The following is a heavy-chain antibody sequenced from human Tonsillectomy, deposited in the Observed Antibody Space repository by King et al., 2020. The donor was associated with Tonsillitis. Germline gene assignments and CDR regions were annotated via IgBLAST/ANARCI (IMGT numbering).Heavy chain of an antibody. CDR2: IYYSGST. V-gene: IGHV4-39*01. J-gene: IGHJ5*02. CDR1: GGSISSSSYY. D-gene: IGHD3-3*01. CDR3: AGRGDYDFWSGYSGGFDP. Sequence: LQLQESGPGLVKPSETLSLTCTVSGGSISSSSYYWGWIRQPPGKGLEWIGSIYYSGSTYYNPSLKSRVTISVDTSKNQVSLKLSSVTAADTAVYYCAGRGDYDFWSGYSGGFDPWGQGTLVTVSS.